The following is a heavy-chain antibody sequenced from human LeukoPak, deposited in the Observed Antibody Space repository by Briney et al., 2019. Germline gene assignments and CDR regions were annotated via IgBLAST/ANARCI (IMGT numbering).Heavy chain of an antibody. CDR1: GFTFSRNS. CDR3: ARTGKFDS. CDR2: IKTDGSET. V-gene: IGHV3-7*05. Sequence: GGSLRLSCAASGFTFSRNSMNWVRQAPGKGLEWVANIKTDGSETFYVDSVKGRFTISRDNAKNSVYLQMNSLRAEDTAIYYCARTGKFDSWGQGTLVTVSA. J-gene: IGHJ5*01.